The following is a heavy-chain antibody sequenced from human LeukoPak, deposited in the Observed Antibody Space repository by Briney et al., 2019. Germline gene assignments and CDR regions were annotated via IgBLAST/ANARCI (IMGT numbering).Heavy chain of an antibody. Sequence: SETLSPTCSVSGDSVSRSDSYWDWIRQPPGKGLEWIGTIYHSGRTYYSPSLKSRVTMCVDPSNNQFSLNLRSVTAADTAVYYCARRRYYDGSGYLEWGQGTLLSVSS. J-gene: IGHJ1*01. CDR2: IYHSGRT. CDR3: ARRRYYDGSGYLE. CDR1: GDSVSRSDSY. V-gene: IGHV4-39*01. D-gene: IGHD3-22*01.